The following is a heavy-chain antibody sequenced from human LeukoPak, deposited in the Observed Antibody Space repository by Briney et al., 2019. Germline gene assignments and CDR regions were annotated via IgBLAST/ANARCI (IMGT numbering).Heavy chain of an antibody. CDR3: ARRARLYFYMDV. V-gene: IGHV3-33*01. D-gene: IGHD3-9*01. Sequence: GRSLRLSCAASGFTFSDYDMHWVRQAPGKGVDWVANIWYDGSVKYYADSVKGRFTISRGNSKNTVSLQMDSLRVEDTAVYYCARRARLYFYMDVWGKGTTVTVSS. CDR2: IWYDGSVK. J-gene: IGHJ6*04. CDR1: GFTFSDYD.